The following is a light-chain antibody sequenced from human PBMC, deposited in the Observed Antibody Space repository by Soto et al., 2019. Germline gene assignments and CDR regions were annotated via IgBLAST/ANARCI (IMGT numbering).Light chain of an antibody. CDR1: SSNIGSNT. CDR2: SNN. Sequence: QSVLTQPPSASGTPGQRVTISCSGSSSNIGSNTVNWYQQLPGTAPKLLIYSNNQRPSGVPDRFSGSKSGTSASLAISGLQSEYEADYYCAAWDDSLNGHGVFGGGTKLTVL. J-gene: IGLJ3*02. V-gene: IGLV1-44*01. CDR3: AAWDDSLNGHGV.